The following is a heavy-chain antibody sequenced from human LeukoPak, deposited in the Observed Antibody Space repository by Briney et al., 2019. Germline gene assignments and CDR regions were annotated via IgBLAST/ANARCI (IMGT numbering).Heavy chain of an antibody. J-gene: IGHJ4*02. CDR2: INTDGSST. CDR1: GFTFSSYW. V-gene: IGHV3-74*01. D-gene: IGHD6-13*01. CDR3: AKDRIAAAGTVDY. Sequence: GGSLRLSCAASGFTFSSYWMHWARQAPGKGLVWVSRINTDGSSTSYADSVKGRFTISRDNAKNTLYLQMNSLRAEDTAVYYCAKDRIAAAGTVDYWGQGTLVTVSS.